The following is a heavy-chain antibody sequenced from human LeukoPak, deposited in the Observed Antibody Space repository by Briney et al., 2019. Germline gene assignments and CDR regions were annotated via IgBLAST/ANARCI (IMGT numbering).Heavy chain of an antibody. V-gene: IGHV3-21*04. CDR2: ISSSSSYI. J-gene: IGHJ1*01. Sequence: GGSLRLSCAASGFTFSSYSMNWVRQAPGKGLEWVSSISSSSSYIYYADSVKGRFTISRDNAKNSLYLQMNSLRAEDTALYYCAKRSSSSREYFQHWGQGTLVTVSS. D-gene: IGHD6-13*01. CDR3: AKRSSSSREYFQH. CDR1: GFTFSSYS.